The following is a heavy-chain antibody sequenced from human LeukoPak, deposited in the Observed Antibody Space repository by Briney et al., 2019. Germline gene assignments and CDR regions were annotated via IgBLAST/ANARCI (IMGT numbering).Heavy chain of an antibody. CDR3: ARGLLRRVITSRAEYFQH. J-gene: IGHJ1*01. V-gene: IGHV3-7*01. CDR2: IKQDGSEK. Sequence: PGGSLRLSCAASGFTFSSYWMSWVRQAPGKGLEWVANIKQDGSEKYYVDSVKGRFTISRDNAKNSLYLQMNSLRAEDTAVYYCARGLLRRVITSRAEYFQHWGQGTLVTVSS. CDR1: GFTFSSYW. D-gene: IGHD3-22*01.